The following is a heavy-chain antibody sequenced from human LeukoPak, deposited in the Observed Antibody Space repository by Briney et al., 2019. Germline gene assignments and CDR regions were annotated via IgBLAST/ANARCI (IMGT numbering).Heavy chain of an antibody. V-gene: IGHV1-2*02. D-gene: IGHD4-17*01. J-gene: IGHJ4*02. CDR1: GYTFTGYY. CDR2: INPNRGGT. CDR3: ARDFSTYGDYLGY. Sequence: GASVKVSCKASGYTFTGYYMHWVRQAPGQGLEWMGWINPNRGGTNYAQKFQGRVTMTRDTSISTAYMELSRLRSDDTAVYYCARDFSTYGDYLGYWGQGTLVTVSS.